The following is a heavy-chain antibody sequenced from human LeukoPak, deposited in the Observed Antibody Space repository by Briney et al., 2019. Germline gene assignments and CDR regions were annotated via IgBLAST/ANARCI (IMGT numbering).Heavy chain of an antibody. CDR1: GFTFSSYG. Sequence: GGSLRLSCAASGFTFSSYGMHWVRQAPGKGLEWVAFIRYDGSNKYYADSVKGRFTISRDNSKNTLYLQMNSLRAEDTAVYYCARDVMSIAVAGTKENAFDIWGQGTMVTVSS. D-gene: IGHD6-19*01. J-gene: IGHJ3*02. V-gene: IGHV3-30*02. CDR3: ARDVMSIAVAGTKENAFDI. CDR2: IRYDGSNK.